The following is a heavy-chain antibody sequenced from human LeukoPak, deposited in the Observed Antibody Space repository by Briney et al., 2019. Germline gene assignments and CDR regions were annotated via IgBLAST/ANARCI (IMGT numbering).Heavy chain of an antibody. Sequence: PSETLSLTCTVSGGSVSSYYWSWIRQPPGKGLGWIGYIYNSGGTNYNPSLNSRVTISVDTSKNQFSLNLSSVTAADTAVYYCARRHHYYYYMDVWGKGTTVTVSS. CDR3: ARRHHYYYYMDV. J-gene: IGHJ6*03. V-gene: IGHV4-4*09. CDR1: GGSVSSYY. CDR2: IYNSGGT.